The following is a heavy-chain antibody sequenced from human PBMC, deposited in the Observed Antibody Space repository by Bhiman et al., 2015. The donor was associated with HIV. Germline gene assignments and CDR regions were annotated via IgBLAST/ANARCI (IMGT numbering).Heavy chain of an antibody. D-gene: IGHD1-7*01. CDR2: ITSSSRYI. CDR1: GFTFSSYS. CDR3: ARDRPYNWNWGNHYYGMDV. V-gene: IGHV3-21*03. Sequence: EVQLEESGEAWSSLGGPVRLSCAASGFTFSSYSMTWVRQAPGKGLEWVSSITSSSRYITYADSVKGRFTISRDNAKNSVYLQMNSLRVEDTAVYKCARDRPYNWNWGNHYYGMDVWGQGP. J-gene: IGHJ6*02.